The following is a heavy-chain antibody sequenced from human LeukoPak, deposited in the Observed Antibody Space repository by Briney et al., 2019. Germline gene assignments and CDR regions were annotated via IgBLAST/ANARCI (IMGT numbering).Heavy chain of an antibody. CDR3: AKEDYGDYVY. V-gene: IGHV3-30*18. CDR2: ISYDGSNK. CDR1: GFTFSSYG. Sequence: GGSLRLSCAASGFTFSSYGMHWVRQAPGKGLEWVAVISYDGSNKYYADSVKGRFTISRDNSKNTLHLQMNSLRAEDTAVYYCAKEDYGDYVYWGQGTLVTVSS. J-gene: IGHJ4*02. D-gene: IGHD4-17*01.